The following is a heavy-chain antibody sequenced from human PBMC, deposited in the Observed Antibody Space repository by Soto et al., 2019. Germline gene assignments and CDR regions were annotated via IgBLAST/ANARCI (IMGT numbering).Heavy chain of an antibody. J-gene: IGHJ2*01. CDR2: INARNGNT. D-gene: IGHD1-26*01. V-gene: IGHV1-3*01. Sequence: ASVKVSCKAPGYTFTSYAMHWVRQAPGQRLEKIGWINARNGNTKYSQKFQGRVTITRDTSASTAYMELSSLRSEDTAVYSRARCGSLYWNFEIRRRGSLVT. CDR1: GYTFTSYA. CDR3: ARCGSLYWNFEI.